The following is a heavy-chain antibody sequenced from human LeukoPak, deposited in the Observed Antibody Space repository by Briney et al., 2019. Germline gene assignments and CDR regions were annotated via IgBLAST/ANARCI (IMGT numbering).Heavy chain of an antibody. CDR1: GHTFTGHY. CDR3: VRAAIAVAGDYHYHYMDV. J-gene: IGHJ6*03. CDR2: ISPNSGDT. Sequence: ASVKVSCKASGHTFTGHYMHWVRQAPGQGLEWMGWISPNSGDTDYAQRFQGRVTMTRDTSISTAYMELSRLTSDDTAVYYCVRAAIAVAGDYHYHYMDVWGKGTTVTVSS. D-gene: IGHD6-19*01. V-gene: IGHV1-2*02.